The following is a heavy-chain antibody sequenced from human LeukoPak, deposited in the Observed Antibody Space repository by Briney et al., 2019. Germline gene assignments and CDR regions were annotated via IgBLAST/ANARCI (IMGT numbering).Heavy chain of an antibody. CDR3: AALSDGSGSYYYYGMDV. D-gene: IGHD3-10*01. V-gene: IGHV4-59*08. J-gene: IGHJ6*02. CDR1: GGSISSYY. CDR2: IYYSGST. Sequence: PSETLSLTCTVSGGSISSYYWSWIRQPPGKGLEWIGYIYYSGSTNYNPSLKSRVTISVDTSKNQFSLKLSSVTAADTAVYYCAALSDGSGSYYYYGMDVWGQGTTVTVSS.